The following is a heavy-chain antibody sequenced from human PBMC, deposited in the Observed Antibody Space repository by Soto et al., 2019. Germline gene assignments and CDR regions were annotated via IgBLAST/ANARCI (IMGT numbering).Heavy chain of an antibody. CDR1: GFTFSSYA. CDR3: AKEISIVRGSGYCGVYPYYYYRVEV. Sequence: GGSLRLSCAASGFTFSSYAMHWVRQAPGKGLEWVAVISYDGSNKYYADSVKGRFTISRDNSKNTLYLQMNSLRAEDTAVYYCAKEISIVRGSGYCGVYPYYYYRVEVWGPGTTVT. D-gene: IGHD3-3*01. V-gene: IGHV3-30-3*01. CDR2: ISYDGSNK. J-gene: IGHJ6*02.